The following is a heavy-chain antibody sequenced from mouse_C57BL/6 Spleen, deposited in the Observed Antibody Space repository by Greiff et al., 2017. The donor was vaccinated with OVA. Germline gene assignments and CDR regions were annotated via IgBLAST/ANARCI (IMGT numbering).Heavy chain of an antibody. CDR2: INPNNGGT. V-gene: IGHV1-18*01. D-gene: IGHD2-2*01. CDR1: GYTFTDYN. J-gene: IGHJ3*01. Sequence: EVQLQQSGPELVKPGASVKIPCKASGYTFTDYNMDWVKQSHGKSLEWIGDINPNNGGTIYNQKFKGKATLTVDKSSSTAYMELRSLTSEDTAVYYCARGAFGGYDEGLAYWGQGTLVTVSA. CDR3: ARGAFGGYDEGLAY.